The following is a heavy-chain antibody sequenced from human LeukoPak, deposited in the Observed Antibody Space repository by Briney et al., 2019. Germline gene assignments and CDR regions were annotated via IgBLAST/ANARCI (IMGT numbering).Heavy chain of an antibody. CDR2: IYYSGST. J-gene: IGHJ4*02. Sequence: RASETLSLTCTVSGGSISSSSYYWGWIRQPPGKGLEWIGSIYYSGSTYYNPSLKSRVTISVDTSKNQFSLKLSSVTAADTAVYYCASDYYDSSGYFSLGYWGQGTLVTVSS. CDR1: GGSISSSSYY. V-gene: IGHV4-39*01. D-gene: IGHD3-22*01. CDR3: ASDYYDSSGYFSLGY.